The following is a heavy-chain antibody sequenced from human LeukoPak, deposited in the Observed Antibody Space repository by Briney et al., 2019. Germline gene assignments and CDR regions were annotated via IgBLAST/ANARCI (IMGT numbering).Heavy chain of an antibody. J-gene: IGHJ4*02. D-gene: IGHD1-26*01. CDR2: FDDRNGAAST. CDR1: RFHFSDYS. Sequence: PGMSLRLSCEVSRFHFSDYSMNWVRQAPGKGLEGISYFDDRNGAASTSYAESVKGRFIISRDAATNSLFLQMNSLTAEDTGVYYCARDDKWGFDYWGQGTLVTVSS. CDR3: ARDDKWGFDY. V-gene: IGHV3-48*04.